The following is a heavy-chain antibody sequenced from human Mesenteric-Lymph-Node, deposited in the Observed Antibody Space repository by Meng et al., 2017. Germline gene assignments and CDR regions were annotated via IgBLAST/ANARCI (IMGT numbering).Heavy chain of an antibody. Sequence: ESLKISCTASGFTFGDYAMSWVRQAPGKGLEWIGRIHASGITDYNPSLKSRITMSVDTSKNQVSLKLSSVTAADTAVYYCARDYTGIRDAFDIWGQGTMVTVSS. CDR1: GFTFGDYA. CDR2: IHASGIT. CDR3: ARDYTGIRDAFDI. D-gene: IGHD3-16*01. V-gene: IGHV4-4*07. J-gene: IGHJ3*02.